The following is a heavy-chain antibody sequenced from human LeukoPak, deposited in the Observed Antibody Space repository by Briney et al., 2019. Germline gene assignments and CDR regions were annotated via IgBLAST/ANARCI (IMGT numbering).Heavy chain of an antibody. D-gene: IGHD3-16*02. Sequence: ASVKVSCKASGYTFTSYGISWVRQAPGQGLEWMGWISAYNGNTNYAQKLQGRVTVTTDTSTSTAYMELRSLRSDDTAVYYCARDQGFGYYDYVWGSYRLYYFDYWGQGTLVTVSS. CDR3: ARDQGFGYYDYVWGSYRLYYFDY. CDR1: GYTFTSYG. J-gene: IGHJ4*02. CDR2: ISAYNGNT. V-gene: IGHV1-18*04.